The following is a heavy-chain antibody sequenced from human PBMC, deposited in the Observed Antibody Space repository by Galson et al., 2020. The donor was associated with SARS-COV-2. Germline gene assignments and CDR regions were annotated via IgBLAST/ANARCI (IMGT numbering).Heavy chain of an antibody. D-gene: IGHD3-10*01. CDR2: ISGSGGTT. CDR1: GFTFSSYA. Sequence: GGSLRLSCAASGFTFSSYAMSWVRPAPGKGLEWVSTISGSGGTTYYADAVKGRFTISRDNSKNTLYLQMNSLRAEDTAVYYCAKTPNGSMVRRPYYFDYWGQGTLVTVSS. V-gene: IGHV3-23*01. J-gene: IGHJ4*02. CDR3: AKTPNGSMVRRPYYFDY.